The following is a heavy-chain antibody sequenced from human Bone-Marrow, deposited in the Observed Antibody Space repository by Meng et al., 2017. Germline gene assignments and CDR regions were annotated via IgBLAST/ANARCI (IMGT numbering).Heavy chain of an antibody. V-gene: IGHV3-33*06. CDR3: AKDRPGSGWCVDY. CDR1: GFTFSSYG. D-gene: IGHD6-19*01. Sequence: GESLKISCAASGFTFSSYGMHWVRQAPGKGLEWVAVIWYDGSNKYYADSVKGRFTISRDNSKNTLYLQMNSLRAEDTAVYYCAKDRPGSGWCVDYWGQGTLVTVSS. CDR2: IWYDGSNK. J-gene: IGHJ4*02.